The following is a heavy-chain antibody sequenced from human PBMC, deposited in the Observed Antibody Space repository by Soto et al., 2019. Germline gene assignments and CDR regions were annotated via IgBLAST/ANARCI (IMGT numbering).Heavy chain of an antibody. CDR2: INHSGST. CDR1: GGSFSGYY. Sequence: KPSEILSLTCAVYGGSFSGYYWSWIRQPPGKGLEWIGEINHSGSTNYNPSLKSRVTISVDTSKNQFSLKLSSVTAADTAVYYCARGRFRVDTAMVTTQGDYYYGMDVWGQGTTVTVSS. J-gene: IGHJ6*02. D-gene: IGHD5-18*01. V-gene: IGHV4-34*01. CDR3: ARGRFRVDTAMVTTQGDYYYGMDV.